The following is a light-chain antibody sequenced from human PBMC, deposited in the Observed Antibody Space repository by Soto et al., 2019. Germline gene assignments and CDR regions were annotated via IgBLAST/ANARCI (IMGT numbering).Light chain of an antibody. J-gene: IGKJ1*01. Sequence: EVVLTQSPGTLSLSPGDRAALSCRASQSLADNYLAWYQQKPGQAPRLLMYGASTRLTGIPDRFSGSGSGTDFTLIIRRLEPEDFAVYYCQQYGSSPRTFGQGTKVEIK. CDR1: QSLADNY. CDR3: QQYGSSPRT. V-gene: IGKV3-20*01. CDR2: GAS.